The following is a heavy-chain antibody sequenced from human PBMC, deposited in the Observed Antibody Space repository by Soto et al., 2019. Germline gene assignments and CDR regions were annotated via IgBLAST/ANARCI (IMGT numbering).Heavy chain of an antibody. CDR1: GGSLSGYY. V-gene: IGHV4-34*01. J-gene: IGHJ6*03. CDR2: INHSGST. D-gene: IGHD3-3*01. Sequence: PSETPSLTCAVHGGSLSGYYWSWVRQPPGRGLEWIGEINHSGSTNYNPSLKRQVTISVDTSKNQFSLKLSSVTAADTAVYYCARLPVHYDFWSGAVSFYYYMDVWGKGTTVTVSS. CDR3: ARLPVHYDFWSGAVSFYYYMDV.